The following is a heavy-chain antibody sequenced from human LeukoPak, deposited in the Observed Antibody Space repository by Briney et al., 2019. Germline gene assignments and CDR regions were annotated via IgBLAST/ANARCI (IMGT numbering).Heavy chain of an antibody. Sequence: PGGSLRLSCAASGFTFSDYHMSWIRQAPGKGLEWVSYITGSGRTMSYADSVKGRFTISRDNAKNSLFLQMNSLRADDTAVYYCAREGRPGVFDPWGQGTLVTVSS. CDR1: GFTFSDYH. J-gene: IGHJ5*02. V-gene: IGHV3-11*01. CDR3: AREGRPGVFDP. D-gene: IGHD3-10*01. CDR2: ITGSGRTM.